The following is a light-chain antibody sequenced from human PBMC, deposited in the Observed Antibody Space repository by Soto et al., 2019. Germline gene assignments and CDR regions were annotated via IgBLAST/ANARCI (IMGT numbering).Light chain of an antibody. CDR1: QDIKNY. Sequence: DIQMPQSPSSLSAYVGDRVTITCQASQDIKNYLNWYQQKSGKAPKLLIYDASDLETGVPSRFSGSGSGTDFTFTINSLQPEDIATYYCQQYANRPLTLGGGTKVESK. CDR2: DAS. CDR3: QQYANRPLT. J-gene: IGKJ4*01. V-gene: IGKV1-33*01.